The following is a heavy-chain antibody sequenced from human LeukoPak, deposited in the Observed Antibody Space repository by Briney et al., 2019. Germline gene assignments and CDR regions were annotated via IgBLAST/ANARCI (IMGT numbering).Heavy chain of an antibody. Sequence: GGSLRLSCAASGFTFSTYGMHWVRQAPGKGLEWVAVISHDGRNIQYADSVKGRFTISRDNSKNTLYLQMNSLRAEDTAVYYCAKLGLGSQFDYWGQGTLVTVSS. V-gene: IGHV3-30*18. CDR3: AKLGLGSQFDY. J-gene: IGHJ4*02. D-gene: IGHD3/OR15-3a*01. CDR1: GFTFSTYG. CDR2: ISHDGRNI.